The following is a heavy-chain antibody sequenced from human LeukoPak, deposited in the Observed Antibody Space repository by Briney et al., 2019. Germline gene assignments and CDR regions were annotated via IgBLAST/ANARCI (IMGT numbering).Heavy chain of an antibody. Sequence: GGSLRLSCAASGFTFSSYAMHWVRQAPGKGLEWVAVISYDGSNKYYADSVKGRFTISRDNSKNTLYLQMNSLRAEDTAVYYCAKESYYYDSSGYPRGYFDYWGQGTLVTVSS. CDR3: AKESYYYDSSGYPRGYFDY. D-gene: IGHD3-22*01. J-gene: IGHJ4*02. CDR2: ISYDGSNK. CDR1: GFTFSSYA. V-gene: IGHV3-30-3*01.